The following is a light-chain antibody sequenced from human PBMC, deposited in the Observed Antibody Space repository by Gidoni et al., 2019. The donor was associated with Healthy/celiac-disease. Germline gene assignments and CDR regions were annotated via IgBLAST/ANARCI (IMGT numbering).Light chain of an antibody. Sequence: DIKMTQSPSSLSASVGDRVTITCRASQSISSYLNWYQQKPGKAPKLLIYAASSLQSGVPSRFSGSGSGTDFTLTISSLQPEDFATYYCQQSYSTPDTFGQGTKLEIK. CDR1: QSISSY. CDR3: QQSYSTPDT. J-gene: IGKJ2*01. CDR2: AAS. V-gene: IGKV1-39*01.